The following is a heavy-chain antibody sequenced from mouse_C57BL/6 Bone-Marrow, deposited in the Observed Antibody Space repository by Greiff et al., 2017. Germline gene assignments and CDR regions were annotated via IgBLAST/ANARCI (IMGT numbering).Heavy chain of an antibody. CDR1: GYTFTSYG. CDR2: IYPRSGNT. CDR3: ARSGLITTVVATRFAY. V-gene: IGHV1-81*01. D-gene: IGHD1-1*01. J-gene: IGHJ3*01. Sequence: VNVVESGAELARPGASVKLSCKASGYTFTSYGISWVKQRTGQGLEWIGEIYPRSGNTYYNEKFKGKATLTADKSSSTAYMELRSLTSEDSAVYFCARSGLITTVVATRFAYWGQGTLVTVSA.